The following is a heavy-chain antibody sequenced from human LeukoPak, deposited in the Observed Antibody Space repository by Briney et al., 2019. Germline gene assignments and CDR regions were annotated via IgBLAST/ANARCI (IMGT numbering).Heavy chain of an antibody. CDR1: GGSFSGYY. V-gene: IGHV4-34*01. CDR3: ASTTVIAAVYNWFDP. D-gene: IGHD6-13*01. J-gene: IGHJ5*02. CDR2: INHSGST. Sequence: SETLSLTCAVYGGSFSGYYWSWIRQPPGKGLEWIGEINHSGSTNYNPSLKSRVTISVDTSKNQFSLKLSSVTAADTAVYYCASTTVIAAVYNWFDPWGQGTLVTVSS.